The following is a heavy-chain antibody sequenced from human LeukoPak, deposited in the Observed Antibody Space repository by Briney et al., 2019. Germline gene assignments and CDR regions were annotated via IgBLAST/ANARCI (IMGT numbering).Heavy chain of an antibody. V-gene: IGHV4-34*01. Sequence: SETLSLTCAVYGGSFSGYYWSWIRQPPGKGLEWIGEINHSGSTNYNPSLKSRVTISVDTSKNQFSLKLSSVTAADTAVYYCARGPSTVTTSYGDYWGQGTLVTVSS. CDR3: ARGPSTVTTSYGDY. J-gene: IGHJ4*02. CDR1: GGSFSGYY. CDR2: INHSGST. D-gene: IGHD4-17*01.